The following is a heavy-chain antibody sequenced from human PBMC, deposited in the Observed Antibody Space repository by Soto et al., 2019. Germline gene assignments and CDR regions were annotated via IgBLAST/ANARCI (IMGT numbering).Heavy chain of an antibody. D-gene: IGHD2-2*01. CDR1: GYTFTSYG. J-gene: IGHJ6*02. CDR2: ISAYNGNT. V-gene: IGHV1-18*01. Sequence: QVQLVQSGAEVKKPGASVKVSCKASGYTFTSYGISWVRQAPGQGLEWMGWISAYNGNTNYAQKLQGRVTMTTDTSTSTAYMELRSLRSDDTAVYYCARELSGRDYYCYYGMDVWGQGTTVTVSS. CDR3: ARELSGRDYYCYYGMDV.